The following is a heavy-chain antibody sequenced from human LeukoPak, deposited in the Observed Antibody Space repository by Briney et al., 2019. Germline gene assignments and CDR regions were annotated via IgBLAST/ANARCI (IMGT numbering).Heavy chain of an antibody. CDR1: GYTFTGYY. D-gene: IGHD6-19*01. J-gene: IGHJ4*02. V-gene: IGHV1-2*02. Sequence: GASVKVSCKASGYTFTGYYMHWVRQAPGQGLEWMGWINPNSGGTNYIQKFQGRVTMTRDTSITTAYMELSRLRSDDTAVYYCARVLGSGWSVDYWGQGTLVTVSS. CDR3: ARVLGSGWSVDY. CDR2: INPNSGGT.